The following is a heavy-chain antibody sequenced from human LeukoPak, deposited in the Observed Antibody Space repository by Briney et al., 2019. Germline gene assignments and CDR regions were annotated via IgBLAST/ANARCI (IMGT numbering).Heavy chain of an antibody. J-gene: IGHJ4*02. V-gene: IGHV3-33*01. CDR2: IWYDGSNK. CDR1: GFSSSSYA. Sequence: PGRSLRLSCVAPGFSSSSYAIYCGRQAPGKGLEWVAVIWYDGSNKYYADSVKGRFTISRDNSKNTLYLQMNGLRAEDTAVYYCARDRVVVAATEGYYFDYWGQGTLVTVSS. CDR3: ARDRVVVAATEGYYFDY. D-gene: IGHD2-15*01.